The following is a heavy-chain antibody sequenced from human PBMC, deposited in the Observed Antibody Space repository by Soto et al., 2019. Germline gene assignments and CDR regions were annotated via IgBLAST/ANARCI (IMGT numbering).Heavy chain of an antibody. CDR3: AKERGYSYGYYFDY. J-gene: IGHJ4*02. CDR2: ISGSGGST. V-gene: IGHV3-23*01. Sequence: LRLSCSASGVTFSSYAMSWVSQAPGKGLEWVSAISGSGGSTYYADSVNGRFTISRDNSKNTLYLQMNSLRSEDTAVYYCAKERGYSYGYYFDYWGQGTLVTVSS. CDR1: GVTFSSYA. D-gene: IGHD5-18*01.